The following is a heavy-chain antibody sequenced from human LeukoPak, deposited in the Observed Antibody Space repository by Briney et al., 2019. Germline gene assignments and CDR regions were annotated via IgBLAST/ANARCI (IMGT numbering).Heavy chain of an antibody. D-gene: IGHD6-13*01. V-gene: IGHV1-2*02. Sequence: ASVKVSCKASGYTFTGYYMHWVRQAPGQGLEWMGWINPNSGGTNYAQKFQGRVTMTRDTSISTAYMELSRLGSDDTAVYYCARPRIAAAGRVDYWGQGTLVTVSS. J-gene: IGHJ4*02. CDR1: GYTFTGYY. CDR2: INPNSGGT. CDR3: ARPRIAAAGRVDY.